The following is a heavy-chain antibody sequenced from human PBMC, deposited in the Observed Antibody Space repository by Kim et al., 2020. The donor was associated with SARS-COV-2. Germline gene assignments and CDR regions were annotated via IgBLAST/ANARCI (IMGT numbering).Heavy chain of an antibody. V-gene: IGHV3-64D*06. D-gene: IGHD3-16*01. J-gene: IGHJ4*02. Sequence: GGSLRLSCSASGFTFSGYAMHWVRQAPGKGLEYVSAISADGRDTYYADSVKGRFTISRDNSKNTLCLQMSSLRTEDTAVYYCVKRSVLHAYYYDFWGQGTLVAVSS. CDR1: GFTFSGYA. CDR3: VKRSVLHAYYYDF. CDR2: ISADGRDT.